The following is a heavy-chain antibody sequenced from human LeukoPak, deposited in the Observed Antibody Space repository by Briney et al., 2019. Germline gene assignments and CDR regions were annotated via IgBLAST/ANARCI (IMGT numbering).Heavy chain of an antibody. CDR2: IYYSGRT. Sequence: SETLSLTCTVSGGSISSSSYNWGWIRQPPGKGLGWIGSIYYSGRTYYNPSLKSRVTISVDTSKNQFSLKLSSVTAADTAVYYCARHSRVIKVRGVSPVRGFDPWGQGTLVTVSS. J-gene: IGHJ5*02. CDR3: ARHSRVIKVRGVSPVRGFDP. D-gene: IGHD3-10*01. CDR1: GGSISSSSYN. V-gene: IGHV4-39*01.